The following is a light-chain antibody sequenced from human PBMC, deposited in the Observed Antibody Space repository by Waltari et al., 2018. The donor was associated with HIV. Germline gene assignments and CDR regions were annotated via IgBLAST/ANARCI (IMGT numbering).Light chain of an antibody. J-gene: IGLJ3*02. V-gene: IGLV1-40*01. Sequence: QSVLTQPPSVSGAPGQRVTISCTGNSSNIGAGFDVHWYQQRPETAPKLLIYDDTNRPSGVPDRCSGAKSGTSASLAITGLQAEDEEDYYCQSYDSGLSVVFGGGTKLTVL. CDR3: QSYDSGLSVV. CDR2: DDT. CDR1: SSNIGAGFD.